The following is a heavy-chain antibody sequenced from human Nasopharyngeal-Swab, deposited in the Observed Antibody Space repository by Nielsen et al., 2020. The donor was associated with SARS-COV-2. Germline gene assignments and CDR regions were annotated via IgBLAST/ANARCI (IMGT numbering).Heavy chain of an antibody. CDR2: IYNSGRTT. CDR1: GGSTSNYY. D-gene: IGHD2-21*01. Sequence: SETLSLTCTVSGGSTSNYYWSWIRQPPGKRLEWIGYIYNSGRTTDYNPSLKSRVTISLDTSKNQFSLKLSSVTAADTAVYYCARGGDGGLAHFDYWGQGNLVTVSS. J-gene: IGHJ4*02. CDR3: ARGGDGGLAHFDY. V-gene: IGHV4-59*01.